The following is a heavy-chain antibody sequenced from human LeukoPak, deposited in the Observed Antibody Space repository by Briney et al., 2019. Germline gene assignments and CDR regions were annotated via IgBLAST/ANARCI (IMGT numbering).Heavy chain of an antibody. V-gene: IGHV3-23*01. Sequence: GGSLRLSCAASGSTFSSYVMSWVRQAPGKGLEWVSAISGGGGNTYYADSVKGRFTFSRDTSKNTLYLQMNSPRAEDTAVYYCAKLYNDYGDENFDYWGQGTLVTVSS. CDR3: AKLYNDYGDENFDY. D-gene: IGHD4-17*01. J-gene: IGHJ4*02. CDR1: GSTFSSYV. CDR2: ISGGGGNT.